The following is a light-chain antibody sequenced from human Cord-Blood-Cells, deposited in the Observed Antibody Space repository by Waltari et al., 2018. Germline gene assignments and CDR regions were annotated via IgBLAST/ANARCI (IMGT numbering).Light chain of an antibody. J-gene: IGKJ4*01. CDR2: AAS. V-gene: IGKV1-NL1*01. Sequence: DIQITQSPSSLSASVGARVTITYRASQGISNSLAWYQQKPGKAPKLLLYAASRLESGVPSRFSGSGSGTDYTLTISSLQPEDFATYYFQQYYSTSLTFGGGTKVEIK. CDR3: QQYYSTSLT. CDR1: QGISNS.